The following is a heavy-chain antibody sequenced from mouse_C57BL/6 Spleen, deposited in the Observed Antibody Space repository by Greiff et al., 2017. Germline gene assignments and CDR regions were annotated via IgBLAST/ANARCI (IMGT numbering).Heavy chain of an antibody. V-gene: IGHV1-59*01. Sequence: QVQLQQPGAELVRPGTSVKLSCKASGYTFTSYWMHWVKQRPGQGLEWIGVIDPSDSYTNYNQKFKGKATLTVDTSSSTAYMQLSSLTSEDSAVYYCAISNYSYYYAMDYWGQGTSVTVSS. J-gene: IGHJ4*01. CDR3: AISNYSYYYAMDY. CDR2: IDPSDSYT. D-gene: IGHD2-5*01. CDR1: GYTFTSYW.